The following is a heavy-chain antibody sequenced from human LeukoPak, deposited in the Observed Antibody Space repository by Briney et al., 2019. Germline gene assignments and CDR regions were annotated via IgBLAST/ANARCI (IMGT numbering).Heavy chain of an antibody. CDR2: INHSGST. CDR1: GRSFSGYY. V-gene: IGHV4-34*01. CDR3: ARGRRYCSSTSCLNWFDP. D-gene: IGHD2-2*01. J-gene: IGHJ5*02. Sequence: SETLSLTCAVYGRSFSGYYWSWIRQPPGKGLEWIGEINHSGSTNYNPSLKSRVTISVDTSKNQFSLKLSSVTAADTAVYYCARGRRYCSSTSCLNWFDPWGQGTLVTVSS.